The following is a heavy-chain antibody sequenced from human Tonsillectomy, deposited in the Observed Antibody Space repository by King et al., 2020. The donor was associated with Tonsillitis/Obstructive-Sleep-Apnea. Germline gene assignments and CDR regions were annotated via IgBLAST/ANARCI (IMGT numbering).Heavy chain of an antibody. CDR3: TTTGIAVAGTYAFDI. V-gene: IGHV3-73*01. Sequence: VQLVESGGGLVQPGGSLKLSCAASGFTFSGSAMHWVRPASGEGLEWVGRIRSKAKRYAAAFAGSVKGRFTISRDDSKKPACLQMNSLKTEDTAVYYCTTTGIAVAGTYAFDIWGQGTMVTVSS. D-gene: IGHD6-19*01. J-gene: IGHJ3*02. CDR2: IRSKAKRYAA. CDR1: GFTFSGSA.